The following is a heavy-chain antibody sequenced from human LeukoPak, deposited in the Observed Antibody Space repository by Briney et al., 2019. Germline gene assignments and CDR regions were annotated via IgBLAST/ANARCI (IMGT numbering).Heavy chain of an antibody. Sequence: SETLSLTCAVYGWIFSGYYWSWIRQPPGKGVEWIGGINHSGSTNYNPSLKSRVTISVDTSKNQFSLKLSSVTAADTAVYYCARGREGYSYSFLSWGQGTLVTVSS. CDR2: INHSGST. CDR1: GWIFSGYY. CDR3: ARGREGYSYSFLS. D-gene: IGHD5-18*01. J-gene: IGHJ5*02. V-gene: IGHV4-34*01.